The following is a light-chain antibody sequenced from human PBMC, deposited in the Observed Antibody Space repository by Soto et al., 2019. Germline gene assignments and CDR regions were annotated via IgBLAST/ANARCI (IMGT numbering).Light chain of an antibody. CDR2: KAS. Sequence: DIQMTQSPSTLSGSVGDRVTITCRASQTVSSWLAWYQQKTGEAPKLLIYKASTINSGVPSRFRGSGSGTEFTLTISSLQPDDFATYYCQHYNSYSEAFGQGTK. J-gene: IGKJ1*01. V-gene: IGKV1-5*03. CDR1: QTVSSW. CDR3: QHYNSYSEA.